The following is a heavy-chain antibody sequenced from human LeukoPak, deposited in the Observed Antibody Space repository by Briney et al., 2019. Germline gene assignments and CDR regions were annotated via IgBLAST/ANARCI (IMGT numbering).Heavy chain of an antibody. CDR1: GGSFSGYY. V-gene: IGHV4-34*01. CDR3: TITTGTTLGLMDY. J-gene: IGHJ4*02. Sequence: SETLSLTCAVYGGSFSGYYWRWIRQPPGKGLEWIGEINHSGSTNYNPSLKSRDTISVDTSKNQLSLKMSSVTAADTAVYYCTITTGTTLGLMDYWGQGTLVTVSS. CDR2: INHSGST. D-gene: IGHD1-1*01.